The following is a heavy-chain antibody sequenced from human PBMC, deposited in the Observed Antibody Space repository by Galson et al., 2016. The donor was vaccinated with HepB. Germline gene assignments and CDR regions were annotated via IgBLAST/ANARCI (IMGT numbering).Heavy chain of an antibody. V-gene: IGHV5-51*01. Sequence: QSGAEVKKPGESLKISCKGSGYNFNNYWIGWVRQTPGKGLEWMGIIYPDDSDTEYSPSFQGQVTISADKSINTAYLQWSSLQASDPAIYYCGRPLGRGSYDPFDLWGQGTLVTVSS. J-gene: IGHJ5*02. CDR2: IYPDDSDT. D-gene: IGHD3-3*01. CDR1: GYNFNNYW. CDR3: GRPLGRGSYDPFDL.